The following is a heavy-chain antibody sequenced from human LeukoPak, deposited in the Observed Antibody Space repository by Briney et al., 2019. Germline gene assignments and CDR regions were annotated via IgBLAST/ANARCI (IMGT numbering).Heavy chain of an antibody. CDR3: AKGGYYGSGRLYGMDV. CDR1: GFTFSSYA. CDR2: ISGSGGST. J-gene: IGHJ6*04. Sequence: PGRSLRLSCAASGFTFSSYAMSWVRQAPGKGLEWVSAISGSGGSTYYADSVKGRFTISRDNSKNTLYLQMNSLRAEDTAVYYCAKGGYYGSGRLYGMDVWGKGTTVTVSS. V-gene: IGHV3-23*01. D-gene: IGHD3-10*01.